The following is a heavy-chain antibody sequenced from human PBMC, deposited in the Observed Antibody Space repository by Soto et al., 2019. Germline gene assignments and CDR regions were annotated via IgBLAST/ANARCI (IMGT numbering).Heavy chain of an antibody. Sequence: SETLSLTCTVSGGSISSYYWSWIRQPPGKGLEWIGYIYYSGSTNYNPSLKSRVTISVDTSKNQFSLKLSSVTAADTAVYYCARLLRYFDWPNFDYWGQGTLVTVSS. CDR1: GGSISSYY. D-gene: IGHD3-9*01. CDR2: IYYSGST. V-gene: IGHV4-59*08. J-gene: IGHJ4*02. CDR3: ARLLRYFDWPNFDY.